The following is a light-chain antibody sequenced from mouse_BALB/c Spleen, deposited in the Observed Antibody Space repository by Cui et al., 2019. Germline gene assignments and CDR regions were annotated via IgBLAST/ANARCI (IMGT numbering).Light chain of an antibody. J-gene: IGKJ2*01. CDR3: QQYHSYPMYT. CDR2: RTS. CDR1: SSVRY. Sequence: QIVLTQSPAIMSASPGEKVTISCSASSSVRYMYWYQQRPGSSPKPWIYRTSNLASGVPARFSGSGSGTSYSLTISSMEAEDAATYYCQQYHSYPMYTFGGGTKLEIK. V-gene: IGKV4-61*01.